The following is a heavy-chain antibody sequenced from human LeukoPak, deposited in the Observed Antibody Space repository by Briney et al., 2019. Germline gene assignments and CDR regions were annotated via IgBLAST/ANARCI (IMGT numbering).Heavy chain of an antibody. J-gene: IGHJ3*02. CDR1: GFTFSNYD. D-gene: IGHD6-13*01. CDR3: ARHITAADAFDI. V-gene: IGHV3-23*01. Sequence: GGSLRLSCAASGFTFSNYDMSWVRQAPGKGLEWVSTNADSVKGRFTISRDNSNNTLYLQMNSLRAEDSAVYYCARHITAADAFDIWGQGTMVTVSS.